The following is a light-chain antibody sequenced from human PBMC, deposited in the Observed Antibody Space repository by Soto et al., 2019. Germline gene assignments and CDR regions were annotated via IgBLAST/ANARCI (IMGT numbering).Light chain of an antibody. CDR2: DAS. CDR1: QSVSSY. CDR3: QPRSNWPPTWT. V-gene: IGKV3-11*01. Sequence: EIVLSQSPATLSLSPGERATLSCRASQSVSSYLAWYQHKPGQAPMLLIYDASKRATGIPARFSGSGSGTDFKLTISSLEPEDFAVYYCQPRSNWPPTWTFGQGTKVEVK. J-gene: IGKJ1*01.